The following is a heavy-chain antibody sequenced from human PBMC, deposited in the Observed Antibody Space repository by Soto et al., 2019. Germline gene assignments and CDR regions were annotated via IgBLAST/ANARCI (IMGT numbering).Heavy chain of an antibody. V-gene: IGHV1-69*13. CDR3: ARDLVPAREYDYFRMGV. D-gene: IGHD2-2*01. CDR1: RGTFSSYA. Sequence: SVKVSCKASRGTFSSYAISWVRQAPGEGLEWMGGIIPIFGTANYAQKFQGRVTITADESTSTAYMELSSLRSEDTAVYYCARDLVPAREYDYFRMGVREHEATVTIS. CDR2: IIPIFGTA. J-gene: IGHJ6*01.